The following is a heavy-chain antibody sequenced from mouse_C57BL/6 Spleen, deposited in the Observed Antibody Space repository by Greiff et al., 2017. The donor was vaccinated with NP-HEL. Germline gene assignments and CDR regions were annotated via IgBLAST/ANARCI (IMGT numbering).Heavy chain of an antibody. CDR2: ISGGGGKT. CDR3: ARPHYYGSSSYWYFDV. V-gene: IGHV5-9*01. D-gene: IGHD1-1*01. CDR1: GFTFSSYT. Sequence: EVKVVESGGGLVKPGGSLKLSCAASGFTFSSYTMSWVRQTPEKRLEWVATISGGGGKTYYPDSVKGRFTISRDNAKNTLYLQMSSLRSEDTALYYCARPHYYGSSSYWYFDVWGTGTTVTVSS. J-gene: IGHJ1*03.